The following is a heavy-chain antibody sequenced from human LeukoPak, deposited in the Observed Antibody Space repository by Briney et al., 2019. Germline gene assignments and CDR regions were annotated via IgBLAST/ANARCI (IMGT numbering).Heavy chain of an antibody. CDR3: AHGDLRRASPDY. J-gene: IGHJ4*02. Sequence: SVKVSCKASGGTFSSYAISWVRQAPGQGLEWMGRIIPILGIANYAQKFQGRVTITADKSTSTAYMELSSLRSEDTAVYYCAHGDLRRASPDYWGQGTLVTVSS. CDR1: GGTFSSYA. V-gene: IGHV1-69*04. CDR2: IIPILGIA. D-gene: IGHD4-17*01.